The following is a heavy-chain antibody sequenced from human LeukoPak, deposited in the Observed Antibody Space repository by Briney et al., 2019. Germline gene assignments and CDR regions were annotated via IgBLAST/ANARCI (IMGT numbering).Heavy chain of an antibody. CDR2: IREDGSEK. CDR3: ARDLGRISAAAIPGGS. CDR1: GFTFSSYW. Sequence: GGSLRLSCAASGFTFSSYWMSWVRQAPGKGLEWVANIREDGSEKNYLDSVKGRFTVSRDNAQNSPYLQMDSLRVEDTAVYYCARDLGRISAAAIPGGSRGQGTLVTVSS. V-gene: IGHV3-7*05. D-gene: IGHD6-13*01. J-gene: IGHJ4*02.